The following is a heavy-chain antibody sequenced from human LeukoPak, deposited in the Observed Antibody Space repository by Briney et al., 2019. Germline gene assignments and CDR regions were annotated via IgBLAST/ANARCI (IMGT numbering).Heavy chain of an antibody. CDR2: IYSGGTT. D-gene: IGHD2/OR15-2a*01. CDR3: ASTLSFDY. V-gene: IGHV3-66*01. CDR1: GFTVSSHY. Sequence: GGSLRLSCAASGFTVSSHYMSWVRQAPGMGLEWVSVIYSGGTTYYADSVKGRFTFSRDNAKSSLYLQMNSLRAEDTAVYYCASTLSFDYWGQGTLVTVSS. J-gene: IGHJ4*02.